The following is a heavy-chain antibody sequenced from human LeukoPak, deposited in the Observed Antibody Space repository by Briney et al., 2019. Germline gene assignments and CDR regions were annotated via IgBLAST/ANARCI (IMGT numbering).Heavy chain of an antibody. V-gene: IGHV3-9*03. Sequence: GRSLRLSCAASGFTFDDYAMHWVRQAPGKGLEWVSGISWNSGSIGYADPVKGRFTISRDNAKNSLYLQMNSLRAEDMALYYCAKGYCSSTSCYVDYWGQGTLVTVSS. D-gene: IGHD2-2*01. CDR2: ISWNSGSI. CDR3: AKGYCSSTSCYVDY. J-gene: IGHJ4*02. CDR1: GFTFDDYA.